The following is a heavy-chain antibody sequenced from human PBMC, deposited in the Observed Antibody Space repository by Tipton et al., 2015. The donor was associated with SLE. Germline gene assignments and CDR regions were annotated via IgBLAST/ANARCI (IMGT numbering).Heavy chain of an antibody. CDR1: GGSFSGYY. CDR2: IYTSGST. D-gene: IGHD3-22*01. Sequence: LRLSCAVYGGSFSGYYWSWIRQPAGKGLEWIGRIYTSGSTNYNPSLKSRVTMSVDTSKNQFSLKLSSVTAADTAVYYCARDLWLYYYDSTEAFDYWGQGTLVTVSS. CDR3: ARDLWLYYYDSTEAFDY. V-gene: IGHV4-4*07. J-gene: IGHJ4*02.